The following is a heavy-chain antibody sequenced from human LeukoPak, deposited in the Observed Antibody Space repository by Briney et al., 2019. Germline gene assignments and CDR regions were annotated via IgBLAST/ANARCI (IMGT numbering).Heavy chain of an antibody. V-gene: IGHV1-8*03. Sequence: ASVKVSCKASGYTFTSYDINWVRQATGQGLEWMGWMNPNSGNTGYAQKFQGRVTITRNTSISTAYMELSSLRSEDTAVYYCARGKTAMVTRGNWFDPWGQGTLVTVSS. CDR3: ARGKTAMVTRGNWFDP. D-gene: IGHD5-18*01. CDR2: MNPNSGNT. CDR1: GYTFTSYD. J-gene: IGHJ5*02.